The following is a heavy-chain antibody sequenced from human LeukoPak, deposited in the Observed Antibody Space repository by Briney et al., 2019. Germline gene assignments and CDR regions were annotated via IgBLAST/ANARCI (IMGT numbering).Heavy chain of an antibody. CDR1: GFTFSNSD. J-gene: IGHJ2*01. Sequence: GGSLRLSCAAFGFTFSNSDMHWVRQAAGKGLEWVSAIGTVGDTYYPDSVKGRFTISRENAKNSLYLQMNSLRAGDTAVYYCAREMGDKYSSSWAFGLWGRGTLVTVSS. D-gene: IGHD6-13*01. V-gene: IGHV3-13*01. CDR2: IGTVGDT. CDR3: AREMGDKYSSSWAFGL.